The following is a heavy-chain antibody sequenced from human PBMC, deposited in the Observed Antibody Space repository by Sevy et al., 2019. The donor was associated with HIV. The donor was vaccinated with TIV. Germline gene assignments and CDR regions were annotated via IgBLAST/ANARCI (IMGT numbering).Heavy chain of an antibody. Sequence: SETLSLTCTVSGGSINSGGYYWSWIRQHPGKGLEWIGYIYYSGSAYYNPSLKSRVTISVDTPKKNQFSLKLRSVTAEDTAVYYCAKGLIEHYGPVDYWGQGTLVTVSS. CDR2: IYYSGSA. V-gene: IGHV4-31*03. CDR3: AKGLIEHYGPVDY. D-gene: IGHD3-16*01. CDR1: GGSINSGGYY. J-gene: IGHJ4*02.